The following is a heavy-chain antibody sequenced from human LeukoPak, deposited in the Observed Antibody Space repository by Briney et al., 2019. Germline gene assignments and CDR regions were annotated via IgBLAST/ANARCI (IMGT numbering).Heavy chain of an antibody. D-gene: IGHD3-22*01. CDR3: ARSTMIVALGAFDI. CDR2: IYHSGST. J-gene: IGHJ3*02. V-gene: IGHV4-30-2*01. CDR1: GGSISSGGYY. Sequence: PSETLSLTCTVSGGSISSGGYYWSWIRQPPGKGLEWIGYIYHSGSTYYNPSLKSRVTISVDRSKNQFSLKLSSVTAADTAVYYCARSTMIVALGAFDIWGQGTMVTVSS.